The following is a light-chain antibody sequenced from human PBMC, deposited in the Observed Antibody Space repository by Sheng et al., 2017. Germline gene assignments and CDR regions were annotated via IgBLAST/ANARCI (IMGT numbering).Light chain of an antibody. CDR2: GVS. CDR3: LQDYNYPFT. CDR1: QDIGSA. J-gene: IGKJ3*01. Sequence: AIQLTQSPSSLSASVGDRVTITCRASQDIGSALGWYQQKPGKPPKLLVYGVSSLYTGVPSRFSGRASGTDFTLTISSLQPEDFATYYCLQDYNYPFTFGPGTKVDIK. V-gene: IGKV1-6*01.